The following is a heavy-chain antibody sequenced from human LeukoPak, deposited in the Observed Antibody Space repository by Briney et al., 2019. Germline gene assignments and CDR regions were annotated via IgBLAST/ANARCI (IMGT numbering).Heavy chain of an antibody. V-gene: IGHV3-66*02. CDR1: GFTVSNNY. Sequence: GASLRLSCAASGFTVSNNYMSWVRQAPGKGLEWVSVIYSGDNTYYVESVKGRFTISRDNSKNTLFLQMNRLRAEDTAVYYCAGRRVLDASFDYWGQGTLVTVSS. D-gene: IGHD3-16*01. CDR2: IYSGDNT. J-gene: IGHJ4*02. CDR3: AGRRVLDASFDY.